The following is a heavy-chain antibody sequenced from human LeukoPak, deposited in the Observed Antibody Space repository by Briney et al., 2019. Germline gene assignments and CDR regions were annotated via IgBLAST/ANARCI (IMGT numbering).Heavy chain of an antibody. CDR3: ASKGGSFTISGVVYNDAFAI. CDR1: GFTFNDYA. CDR2: ISASGYST. D-gene: IGHD3-3*01. V-gene: IGHV3-23*01. Sequence: GGSLRLSCAASGFTFNDYAMHWVRQAPGKGLEWVSPISASGYSTNYADSVKGRFTISRDNSKNTLYLQVNSLRAEDTAVYYCASKGGSFTISGVVYNDAFAIWGQGAMVIVSA. J-gene: IGHJ3*02.